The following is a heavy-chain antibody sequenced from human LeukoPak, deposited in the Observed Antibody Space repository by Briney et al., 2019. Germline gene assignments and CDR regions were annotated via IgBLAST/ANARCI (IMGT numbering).Heavy chain of an antibody. V-gene: IGHV1-24*01. CDR1: GYTLTELS. CDR3: ARGRGYSSSWYGDFQH. J-gene: IGHJ1*01. CDR2: FDPEDGET. Sequence: ASVKVSCKVSGYTLTELSMHWVRQAPGKGLEWMGGFDPEDGETIYAQKFQGRVTMTEDTSTDTAYMELSSLRSEDTAVYYCARGRGYSSSWYGDFQHWGQGTLVTVSS. D-gene: IGHD6-13*01.